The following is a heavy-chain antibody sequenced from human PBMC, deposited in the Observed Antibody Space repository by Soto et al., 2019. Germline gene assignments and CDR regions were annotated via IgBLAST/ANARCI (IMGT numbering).Heavy chain of an antibody. J-gene: IGHJ4*02. CDR2: ISGSGDST. D-gene: IGHD3-22*01. CDR3: ASRNYYDSSGYYYWYYFDF. V-gene: IGHV3-23*01. Sequence: HPGGSLRLSCAASGFTFNNYAMSWVRQAPGKGLEWVSAISGSGDSTYYAESVKGRFTISRDNSKNTLYLQMNSLGAEDTAVYYCASRNYYDSSGYYYWYYFDFWGQGTLVTVSS. CDR1: GFTFNNYA.